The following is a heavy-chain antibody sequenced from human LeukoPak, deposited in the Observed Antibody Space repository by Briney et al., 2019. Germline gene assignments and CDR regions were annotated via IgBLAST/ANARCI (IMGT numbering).Heavy chain of an antibody. V-gene: IGHV1-46*01. D-gene: IGHD3-3*01. Sequence: ASVKVSCKASGYTFTSYYMHWVRQAPGRGLEWVGIINPSGGSTSYAQKFQGRVTMTRDTSTSTVYMELSSLRSEDTAVYYCARDSGEWLLALGYWRQGTLVTVSS. CDR2: INPSGGST. CDR3: ARDSGEWLLALGY. CDR1: GYTFTSYY. J-gene: IGHJ4*02.